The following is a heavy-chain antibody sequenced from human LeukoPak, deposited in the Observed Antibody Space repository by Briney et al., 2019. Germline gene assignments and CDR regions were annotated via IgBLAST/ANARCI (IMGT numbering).Heavy chain of an antibody. CDR3: ARDAQRGFDYSNSLQY. V-gene: IGHV3-33*08. Sequence: PGKSLRLSCVASGFTYSHYGMHWVRQAPGKGLEWVAVIWSDGTEKYYADAVKGRFTISRDDSKKTVYLQMNRLRGEDTAVYYCARDAQRGFDYSNSLQYWGQGTLVTVS. CDR1: GFTYSHYG. J-gene: IGHJ4*02. D-gene: IGHD4-11*01. CDR2: IWSDGTEK.